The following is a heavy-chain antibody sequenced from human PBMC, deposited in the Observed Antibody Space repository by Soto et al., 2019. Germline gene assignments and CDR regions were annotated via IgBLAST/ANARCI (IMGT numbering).Heavy chain of an antibody. J-gene: IGHJ5*02. V-gene: IGHV3-15*07. CDR1: GFTFSNAW. CDR3: TTETTVTTEAWFDP. D-gene: IGHD4-17*01. CDR2: IKSKTDGGTA. Sequence: EVQLVESGGGLVKPGGSLRLSCAASGFTFSNAWMNWVRQAPGKGLEWVGRIKSKTDGGTADYAEPVKGRFTISRNDSKNTLYLQMSSLKTEDTAVYYCTTETTVTTEAWFDPWGQGTLVTVSS.